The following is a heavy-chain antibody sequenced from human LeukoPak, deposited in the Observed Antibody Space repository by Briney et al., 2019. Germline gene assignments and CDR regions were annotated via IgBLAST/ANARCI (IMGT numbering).Heavy chain of an antibody. CDR2: IYYSGST. CDR3: ARQTGTTVTPYYFDY. D-gene: IGHD4-17*01. CDR1: GVSISSYY. Sequence: SETLSLTCTVSGVSISSYYWRWIRQPPGKGLEGIGYIYYSGSTNYTPSLKSRVTISVDTSKNQFSLKLSSVTAADTAVYYCARQTGTTVTPYYFDYWGQGTLVTVSS. V-gene: IGHV4-59*08. J-gene: IGHJ4*02.